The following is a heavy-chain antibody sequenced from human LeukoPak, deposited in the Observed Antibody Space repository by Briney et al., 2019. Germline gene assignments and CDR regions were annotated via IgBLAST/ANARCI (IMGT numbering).Heavy chain of an antibody. Sequence: GGSLRLSCAASGFTLSSYAMSWVRQAPGKGLEWVSAISDSGNTYHADSVKGRFTISRDSSKNTLFLQMNRLRPEDAAVYYCAKDRLLNCRGDCYIFDYWGQGTVVTVSS. D-gene: IGHD2-21*02. V-gene: IGHV3-23*01. CDR1: GFTLSSYA. J-gene: IGHJ4*02. CDR3: AKDRLLNCRGDCYIFDY. CDR2: ISDSGNT.